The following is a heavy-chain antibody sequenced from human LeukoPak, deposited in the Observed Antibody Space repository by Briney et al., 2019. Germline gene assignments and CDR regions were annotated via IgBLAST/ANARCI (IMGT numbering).Heavy chain of an antibody. CDR2: INHGGDT. D-gene: IGHD2/OR15-2a*01. V-gene: IGHV4-34*01. CDR3: ASHKYPVQAFDI. J-gene: IGHJ3*02. CDR1: GGSFSDYY. Sequence: SETLSLTCAVSGGSFSDYYWSWIRQPPGKGLEWIGEINHGGDTNYNSSLQSRVTLSVDTSRNQFSLILSSMTAADTAIYYCASHKYPVQAFDIWGQGTMVTVSS.